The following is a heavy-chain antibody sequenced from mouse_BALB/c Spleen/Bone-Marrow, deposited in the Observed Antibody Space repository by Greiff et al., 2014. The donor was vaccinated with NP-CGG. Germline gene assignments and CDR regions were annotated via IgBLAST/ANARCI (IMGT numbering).Heavy chain of an antibody. CDR1: GYIFTSYW. CDR3: TRGEWLLRFAY. Sequence: LQQSGSELVRPGASVKLSCKASGYIFTSYWMHWVKQRPGQGLEWIGNIYPGSGSTNYDEKFKSKATLTVDTSSSTAYMQLSSLTVEDSAVYYCTRGEWLLRFAYWGQGTLVTVSA. J-gene: IGHJ3*01. V-gene: IGHV1S22*01. D-gene: IGHD2-3*01. CDR2: IYPGSGST.